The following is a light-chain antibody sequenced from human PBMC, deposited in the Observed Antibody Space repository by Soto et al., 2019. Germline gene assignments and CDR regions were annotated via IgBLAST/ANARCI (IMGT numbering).Light chain of an antibody. J-gene: IGLJ2*01. CDR3: QVWDSRVV. CDR1: NIGSKS. V-gene: IGLV3-21*04. CDR2: YDN. Sequence: SYELTQPPSVSVAPGKTARITCGGNNIGSKSVHWYQQKPGQAPVLVIYYDNDRPSGLPERFSGSNSGNTATLTISRVEAGDEADYYCQVWDSRVVFGGGTKLTVL.